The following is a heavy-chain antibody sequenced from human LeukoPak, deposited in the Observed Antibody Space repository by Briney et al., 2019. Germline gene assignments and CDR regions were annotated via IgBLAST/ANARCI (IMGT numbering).Heavy chain of an antibody. CDR3: VPRHCSSITCYAGFDY. Sequence: GGSLRLSCAASGFTFSNYAMSWVRQAPGKGLEWISEISGSGGNTYYTDSVKGRFSVSRDNSKNTVFLQMDSLRAEDTAIYYCVPRHCSSITCYAGFDYWGQGSLVTVSS. V-gene: IGHV3-23*01. CDR2: ISGSGGNT. J-gene: IGHJ4*02. CDR1: GFTFSNYA. D-gene: IGHD2-2*01.